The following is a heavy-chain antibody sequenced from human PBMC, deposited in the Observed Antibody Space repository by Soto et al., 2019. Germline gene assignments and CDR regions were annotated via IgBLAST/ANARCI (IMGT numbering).Heavy chain of an antibody. Sequence: GESLKISCTASGFTFGDYAMGWFRQAPGEGLEWVGFIRSKAYGVTTELAASVKGRFTSSRNDSKSIAYLQMNSLKTEDTAVYYCTRVNLYYDFWSGYYNYYYYMDVWGKGTTVTVSS. J-gene: IGHJ6*03. CDR2: IRSKAYGVTT. CDR3: TRVNLYYDFWSGYYNYYYYMDV. V-gene: IGHV3-49*03. D-gene: IGHD3-3*01. CDR1: GFTFGDYA.